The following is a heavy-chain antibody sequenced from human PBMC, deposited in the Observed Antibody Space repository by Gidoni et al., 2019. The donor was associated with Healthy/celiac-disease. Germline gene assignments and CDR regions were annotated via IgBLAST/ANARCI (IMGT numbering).Heavy chain of an antibody. J-gene: IGHJ2*01. CDR1: GFPFSSYS. CDR2: ISSSSSYI. D-gene: IGHD6-19*01. CDR3: ARAQGVRTGSGWPYWYFDL. V-gene: IGHV3-21*01. Sequence: EVQLVESGGGLVKPGGSLRLSCAASGFPFSSYSMNWVRQAPGKGLEWVSSISSSSSYIYYADSVKGRFTISRDNAKNSLYLQMNSLRAEDTAVYYCARAQGVRTGSGWPYWYFDLWGRGTLVTVSS.